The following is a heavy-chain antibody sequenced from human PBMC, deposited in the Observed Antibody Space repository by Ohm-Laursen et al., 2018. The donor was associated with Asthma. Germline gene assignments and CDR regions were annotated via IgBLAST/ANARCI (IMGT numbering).Heavy chain of an antibody. CDR1: GYTFTSYG. V-gene: IGHV1-69*01. Sequence: GSSVKVSCKASGYTFTSYGISWVRQAPGQGLEWMGGIIPIFGTANYAQKFQGRVTITADESTSTAYMELSSLRSEDTAVYYCARLVDTANPLWDYWGQGTLVTVSS. CDR2: IIPIFGTA. J-gene: IGHJ4*02. CDR3: ARLVDTANPLWDY. D-gene: IGHD5-18*01.